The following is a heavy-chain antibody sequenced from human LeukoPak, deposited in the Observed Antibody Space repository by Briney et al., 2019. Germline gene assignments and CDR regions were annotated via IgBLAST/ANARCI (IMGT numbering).Heavy chain of an antibody. V-gene: IGHV4-34*01. D-gene: IGHD2-2*01. CDR1: GGSFSNYY. J-gene: IGHJ4*02. Sequence: KPSETLSLTCTVYGGSFSNYYWSWIRQPPGKGLEWIGEINHSGSTKYNPSLKSRVTISIDTPMNQFSLKVSSVTAADTAVYYCARGSIVVVPAASGFRYWGQGTLVTVSS. CDR2: INHSGST. CDR3: ARGSIVVVPAASGFRY.